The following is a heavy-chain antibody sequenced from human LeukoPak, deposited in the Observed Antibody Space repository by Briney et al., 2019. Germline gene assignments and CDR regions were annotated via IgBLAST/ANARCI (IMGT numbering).Heavy chain of an antibody. J-gene: IGHJ5*02. Sequence: SVKVSCKASGGTFISYAISWVRQAPGQGLEWMGGIIPIFGTANYAQKFQGRVTITADESTSTAYMELSSLRSEDTAVYYCARGTAMVQYNWFDPWGQGTLVTVSS. V-gene: IGHV1-69*13. CDR1: GGTFISYA. D-gene: IGHD5-18*01. CDR2: IIPIFGTA. CDR3: ARGTAMVQYNWFDP.